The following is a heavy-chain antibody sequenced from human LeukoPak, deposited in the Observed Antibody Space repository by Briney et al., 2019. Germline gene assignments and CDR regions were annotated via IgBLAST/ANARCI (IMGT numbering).Heavy chain of an antibody. J-gene: IGHJ4*02. CDR2: ISSSSSYI. Sequence: PGGSLRLSCAASGFTFSSYSMNWVRQAPGKGLEWVSSISSSSSYIYYADSVKGRFTISRDNAKNSLYLQMNSLRAEDTAVYYCARDAHKHDYGSVFDYWGQGTLVTVSS. CDR3: ARDAHKHDYGSVFDY. CDR1: GFTFSSYS. D-gene: IGHD3-16*01. V-gene: IGHV3-21*01.